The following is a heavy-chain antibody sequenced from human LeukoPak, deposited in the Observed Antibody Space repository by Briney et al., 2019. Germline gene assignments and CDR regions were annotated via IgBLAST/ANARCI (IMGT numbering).Heavy chain of an antibody. Sequence: TGGSLRLSCVASGFTVSSNYMTWVRQAPGKGLEWVSEIYSGGNTYYADSVGGRFTIFRDNSKNIVYLQMSSLRVEDTAVYYCARAKRETGHFDYWGQGTLVTVSS. CDR2: IYSGGNT. CDR3: ARAKRETGHFDY. CDR1: GFTVSSNY. V-gene: IGHV3-66*01. J-gene: IGHJ4*02.